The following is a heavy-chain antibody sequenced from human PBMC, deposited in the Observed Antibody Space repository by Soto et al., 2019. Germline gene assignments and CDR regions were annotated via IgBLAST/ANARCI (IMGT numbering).Heavy chain of an antibody. Sequence: ASETLSLTCTVSEGSINWSPDYWGWLRQPPGKELEWIGCIHYSGSTNYNPSLKSRVTISIATSKNQFSLRLSSVTAADTAVYYCARGSGYGKPYYFDYWGQGTLVTVS. D-gene: IGHD5-12*01. CDR2: IHYSGST. CDR1: EGSINWSPDY. CDR3: ARGSGYGKPYYFDY. J-gene: IGHJ4*02. V-gene: IGHV4-39*07.